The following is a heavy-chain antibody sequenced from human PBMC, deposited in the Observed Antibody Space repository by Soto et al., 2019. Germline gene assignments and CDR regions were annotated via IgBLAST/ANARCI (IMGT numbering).Heavy chain of an antibody. J-gene: IGHJ6*02. CDR2: IYYSGST. CDR1: GSSISSGGYY. CDR3: ARFIVVVPAAIWGHYYYGMDV. V-gene: IGHV4-31*03. Sequence: QVQLQESGPGLVKPSQTLSLTCTVSGSSISSGGYYWSWIRQHPGKGLEWIGYIYYSGSTYYNPSLKSRVTISVDTSTNPFALKLSSVTAADTAVYYCARFIVVVPAAIWGHYYYGMDVWGQGTTVTVSS. D-gene: IGHD2-2*02.